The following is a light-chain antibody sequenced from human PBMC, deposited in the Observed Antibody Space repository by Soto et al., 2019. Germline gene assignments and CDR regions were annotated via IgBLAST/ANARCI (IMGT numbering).Light chain of an antibody. CDR3: HHYSSSPYT. Sequence: EIVLTQSPGTLSLSPGERVTLSCRASQSLSRSYLAWYQQKPGQAPRLLIYGVSSRATGIPDRFSGSGSGTDFTLTISRLEPEDFAVYYCHHYSSSPYTFGQGNKLEIK. J-gene: IGKJ2*01. CDR2: GVS. CDR1: QSLSRSY. V-gene: IGKV3-20*01.